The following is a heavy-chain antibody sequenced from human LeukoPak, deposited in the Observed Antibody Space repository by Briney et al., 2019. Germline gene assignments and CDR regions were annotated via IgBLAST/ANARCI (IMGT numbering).Heavy chain of an antibody. CDR3: AKVGELGTNYYFDY. J-gene: IGHJ4*02. CDR1: GFTFSSYG. Sequence: AGSLRLSCAASGFTFSSYGMHWVRQAPGKGLEWVAVISYDGSNKYYADSVKGRFTISRDNSKNTLYLQMNSLRAEDTAVYYCAKVGELGTNYYFDYWGQGTLVTVSS. D-gene: IGHD7-27*01. CDR2: ISYDGSNK. V-gene: IGHV3-30*18.